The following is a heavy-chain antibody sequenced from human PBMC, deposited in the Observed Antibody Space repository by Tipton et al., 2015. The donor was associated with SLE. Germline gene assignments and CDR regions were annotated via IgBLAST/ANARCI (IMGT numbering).Heavy chain of an antibody. D-gene: IGHD5-12*01. CDR3: AGESRGYDFLDY. V-gene: IGHV4-4*08. CDR2: VYNSGST. CDR1: GGSISSNY. J-gene: IGHJ4*02. Sequence: TLSLTCTVSGGSISSNYWSWIRQPPGKGLEWIGFVYNSGSTIYNPSLKSRVPISVDMSQSQFSLQLRSVTAADTAVYYCAGESRGYDFLDYWGQGTLVTVSS.